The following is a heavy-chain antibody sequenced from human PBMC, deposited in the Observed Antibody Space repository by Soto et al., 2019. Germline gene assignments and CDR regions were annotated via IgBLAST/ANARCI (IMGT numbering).Heavy chain of an antibody. V-gene: IGHV3-23*01. D-gene: IGHD6-6*01. J-gene: IGHJ4*02. Sequence: PGGSLRLSCAASGFTVSSNYMSWVRQAPGKGLEWVSAISGSGGSTYYADSVKGRFTISRDNSKNTLYLQMNSLRAEDTAVYYCAIAARPRSYFDYWGQGTLVTVSS. CDR2: ISGSGGST. CDR1: GFTVSSNY. CDR3: AIAARPRSYFDY.